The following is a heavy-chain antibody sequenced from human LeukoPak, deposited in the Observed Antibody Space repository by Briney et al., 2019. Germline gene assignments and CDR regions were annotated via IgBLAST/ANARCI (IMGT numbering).Heavy chain of an antibody. V-gene: IGHV1-69*13. Sequence: SVKVSCKASGGTFSSYAISWVRQAPGQGLEWMGGIIPIFGTANYAQKFQGRVTITADESTSTAYMELSSLRSEDTAVYFCARVIGYGDSYYFDYWGQGTLVTVSS. CDR3: ARVIGYGDSYYFDY. J-gene: IGHJ4*02. CDR1: GGTFSSYA. CDR2: IIPIFGTA. D-gene: IGHD4-17*01.